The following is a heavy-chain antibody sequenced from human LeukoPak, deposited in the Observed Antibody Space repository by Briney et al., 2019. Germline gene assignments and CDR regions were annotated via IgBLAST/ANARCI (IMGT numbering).Heavy chain of an antibody. Sequence: GGSLRLSCAASGFTFSSYAMSWVRQAPGKGLEGVSAISGSGGSTYYADSVKGRFTISRDNSKNTLYLQMNSLRAEDTAVYYCTRDRLGYTFGPAAFDIWGLGTMVTVSS. D-gene: IGHD5-18*01. CDR1: GFTFSSYA. CDR3: TRDRLGYTFGPAAFDI. V-gene: IGHV3-23*01. J-gene: IGHJ3*02. CDR2: ISGSGGST.